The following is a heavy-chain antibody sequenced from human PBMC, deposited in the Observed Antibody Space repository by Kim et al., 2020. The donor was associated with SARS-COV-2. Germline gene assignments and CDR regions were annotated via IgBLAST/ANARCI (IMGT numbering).Heavy chain of an antibody. V-gene: IGHV5-51*01. CDR2: IYPGDSDT. CDR3: ARASFSYDYVWGSYRPVYYFDY. Sequence: GESLKISCKGSGYSFTSYWIGWVRQMPGKGLEWMGIIYPGDSDTRYSPSFQGQVTISADKSISTAYLQWSSLKASYTAMYYCARASFSYDYVWGSYRPVYYFDYWGQGTLVTVSS. D-gene: IGHD3-16*02. J-gene: IGHJ4*02. CDR1: GYSFTSYW.